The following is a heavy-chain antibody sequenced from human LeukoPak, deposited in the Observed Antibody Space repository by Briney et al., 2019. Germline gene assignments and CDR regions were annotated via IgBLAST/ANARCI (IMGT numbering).Heavy chain of an antibody. CDR2: INPSGGST. Sequence: ASVKVSCKASGYTFTSYYMHWVRQAPGQGLEWMGIINPSGGSTSYAQKLQGRVTMTRDMTTRTVYMELSSLRSEDTAVYYCARDLISKRPQEKNIAMIVVADPRDFDYWGQGSLVTVSS. V-gene: IGHV1-46*01. J-gene: IGHJ4*02. CDR1: GYTFTSYY. CDR3: ARDLISKRPQEKNIAMIVVADPRDFDY. D-gene: IGHD3-22*01.